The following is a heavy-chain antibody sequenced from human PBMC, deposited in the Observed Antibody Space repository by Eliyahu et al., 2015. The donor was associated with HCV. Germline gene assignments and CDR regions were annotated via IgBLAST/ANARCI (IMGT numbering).Heavy chain of an antibody. Sequence: QVQLVQSGAEVKKPGASVKVSCKTSGYTXTNYGVNWVRQAPGQGLEWMGWISPYNGNTNYGQKVQGRVTLTTDPSTRTTFMELRSLRSDDTAVYYCARDTAWEVGPRLFDYWGQGTPVTVSS. J-gene: IGHJ4*02. CDR2: ISPYNGNT. CDR1: GYTXTNYG. V-gene: IGHV1-18*01. CDR3: ARDTAWEVGPRLFDY. D-gene: IGHD1-26*01.